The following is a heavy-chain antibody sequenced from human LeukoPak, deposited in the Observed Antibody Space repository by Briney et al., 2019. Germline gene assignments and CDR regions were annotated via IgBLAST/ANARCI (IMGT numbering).Heavy chain of an antibody. CDR2: TYYRSKWYN. J-gene: IGHJ6*02. Sequence: SQTLSLTCAISGDSVSSNSAAWNWIRQSPSRGLEWLGRTYYRSKWYNDYAVSVKSRITINPDTSKNQFSLQLNSVTPEDTAVYYCARDCPPYDSSGYYYYYGMDVWGQGTTVTASS. V-gene: IGHV6-1*01. CDR3: ARDCPPYDSSGYYYYYGMDV. CDR1: GDSVSSNSAA. D-gene: IGHD3-22*01.